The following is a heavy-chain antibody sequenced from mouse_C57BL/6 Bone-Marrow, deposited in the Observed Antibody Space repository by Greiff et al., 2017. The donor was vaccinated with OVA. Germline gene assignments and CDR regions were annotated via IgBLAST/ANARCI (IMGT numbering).Heavy chain of an antibody. CDR2: IDPSDSYT. J-gene: IGHJ3*01. Sequence: QVQLQQPGAELVMPGASVKLSCKASGYTFTSYWMHWVKQRPGQGLEWIGEIDPSDSYTNYNQKFKGKSTLTVDKSSSTAYMQLSSLTSEDSAVYCCERGGLLRFAYWGQGTLVTVSA. D-gene: IGHD2-1*01. CDR1: GYTFTSYW. V-gene: IGHV1-69*01. CDR3: ERGGLLRFAY.